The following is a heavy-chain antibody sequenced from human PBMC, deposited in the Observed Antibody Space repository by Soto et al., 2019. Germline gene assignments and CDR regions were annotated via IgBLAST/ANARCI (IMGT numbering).Heavy chain of an antibody. Sequence: QVQLQESGPGLVKPSETLSLTCTVSGGSISSYYWSWIRQPPGKGLEWIGYIYYSGSTNYNPSLXSGVXRXIDTSKNRASLKLSSVTAADTAVYYCARLWGWFGDYWGQGTLVTVSS. D-gene: IGHD3-10*01. V-gene: IGHV4-59*08. J-gene: IGHJ4*02. CDR1: GGSISSYY. CDR2: IYYSGST. CDR3: ARLWGWFGDY.